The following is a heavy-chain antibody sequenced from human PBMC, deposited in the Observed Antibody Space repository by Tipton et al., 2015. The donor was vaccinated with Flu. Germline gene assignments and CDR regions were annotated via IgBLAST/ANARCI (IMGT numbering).Heavy chain of an antibody. CDR1: GFTFSSYD. Sequence: QLVQSGGGVVQPGRSLRLSCAASGFTFSSYDMHWVRQAPGKGLEWVAGIWYDGSNTYYADSVKGRFTISRDNSKNTLYLQMNSLRAEDTAVYYCARGYDILTDGGGYFDYWGQGTLVTVSS. D-gene: IGHD3-9*01. CDR3: ARGYDILTDGGGYFDY. V-gene: IGHV3-33*01. J-gene: IGHJ4*02. CDR2: IWYDGSNT.